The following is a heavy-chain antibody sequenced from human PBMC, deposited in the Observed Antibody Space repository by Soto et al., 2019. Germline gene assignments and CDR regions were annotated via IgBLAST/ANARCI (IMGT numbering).Heavy chain of an antibody. CDR2: IWYDGSNK. CDR1: GFTFSNYG. V-gene: IGHV3-33*01. CDR3: ARDWEQQLLGYLFSN. J-gene: IGHJ4*02. D-gene: IGHD6-13*01. Sequence: HPGGSLRLSCTASGFTFSNYGMHWVRQAPGKGLEWVAVIWYDGSNKNYADSVKGRFTISRDNSKNTLYLQMNSLRAEDTAVYYCARDWEQQLLGYLFSNWGQGTLVTVSS.